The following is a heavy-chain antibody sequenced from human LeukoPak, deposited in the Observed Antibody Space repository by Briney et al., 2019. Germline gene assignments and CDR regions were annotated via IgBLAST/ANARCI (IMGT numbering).Heavy chain of an antibody. D-gene: IGHD3-16*02. CDR1: GYTFTSYY. Sequence: GASVKVSCKASGYTFTSYYMHWVRQASGQGLEWMGIINPSGGGTSYAQRFQGRLTMTRDTSTSTVYMELSSLRSEDTAVYYCARDFISILRDTLDYWGQGTLVTVSS. CDR2: INPSGGGT. V-gene: IGHV1-46*01. J-gene: IGHJ4*02. CDR3: ARDFISILRDTLDY.